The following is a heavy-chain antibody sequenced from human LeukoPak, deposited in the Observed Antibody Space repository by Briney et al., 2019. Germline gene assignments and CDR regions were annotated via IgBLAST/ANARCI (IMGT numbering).Heavy chain of an antibody. D-gene: IGHD2-15*01. J-gene: IGHJ5*02. V-gene: IGHV4-34*01. CDR2: MNHHGNT. CDR1: GGSFSGHY. CDR3: AREVDCSGGSCYSGSFWFDP. Sequence: KPSETLSLTCAVYGGSFSGHYWSWIRQPPGKVLEWIGEMNHHGNTNYNPSLKSRVTISVDTSKNQFSLKLSSVTAADTAVYYCAREVDCSGGSCYSGSFWFDPWGQGTLVTVSS.